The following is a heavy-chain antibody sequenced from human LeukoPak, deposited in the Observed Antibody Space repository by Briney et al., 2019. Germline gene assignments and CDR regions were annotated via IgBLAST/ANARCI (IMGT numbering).Heavy chain of an antibody. V-gene: IGHV5-51*01. D-gene: IGHD5-18*01. J-gene: IGHJ4*02. CDR1: GYSFTSYW. CDR2: IYPGDSDT. CDR3: ARVPPSWERGHSYGPYAPDY. Sequence: GESLKISCKGSGYSFTSYWIGWVRQMPGKGLEWMGIIYPGDSDTRYSPSFQGQVTISADKSISTAYLQWSSLKASDTAMYYCARVPPSWERGHSYGPYAPDYWGQGTLVTVSS.